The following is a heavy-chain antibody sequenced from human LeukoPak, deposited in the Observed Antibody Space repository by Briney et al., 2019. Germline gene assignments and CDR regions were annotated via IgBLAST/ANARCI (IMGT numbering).Heavy chain of an antibody. Sequence: SETLSLTCTVSGGSISNYYWSWIRQPAGKGLEWIGRFYNSGSTNCNPSLKSRVTISVDTSKNQFSLKLSSVTAADTAVYYCARLAPFGYNFDYWGQGTLVTVSS. V-gene: IGHV4-4*07. CDR1: GGSISNYY. CDR2: FYNSGST. D-gene: IGHD5-24*01. J-gene: IGHJ4*02. CDR3: ARLAPFGYNFDY.